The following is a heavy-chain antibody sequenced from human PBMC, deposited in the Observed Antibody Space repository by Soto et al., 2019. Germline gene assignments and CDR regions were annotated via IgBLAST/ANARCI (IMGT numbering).Heavy chain of an antibody. Sequence: VGSLRLSGAASGFTFNIYALHWVRQAPGKGLEWVAVISFDGTKKYYSDSVKGRFTISRDNLKNTLYLQMNNLRVEDAALYFCAREDDYGYRYINYGLDVWGQGTTVTVSS. J-gene: IGHJ6*02. CDR3: AREDDYGYRYINYGLDV. D-gene: IGHD4-17*01. CDR2: ISFDGTKK. V-gene: IGHV3-30-3*01. CDR1: GFTFNIYA.